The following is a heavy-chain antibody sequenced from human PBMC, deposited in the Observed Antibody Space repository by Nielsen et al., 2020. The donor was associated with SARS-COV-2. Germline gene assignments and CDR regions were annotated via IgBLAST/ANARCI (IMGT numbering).Heavy chain of an antibody. D-gene: IGHD1-26*01. Sequence: GASLQISCAASGFTFSDYWMTWVRQAPGKGLEWVANIKQDGSVKYCVDSVKGRFTISRDNAKNSLYLQMNSLRVEDTATYHCARAIGGRGSYWGQGTLVTVSS. J-gene: IGHJ4*02. CDR2: IKQDGSVK. CDR1: GFTFSDYW. CDR3: ARAIGGRGSY. V-gene: IGHV3-7*01.